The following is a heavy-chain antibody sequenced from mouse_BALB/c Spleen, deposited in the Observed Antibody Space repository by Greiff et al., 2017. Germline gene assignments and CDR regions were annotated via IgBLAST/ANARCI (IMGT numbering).Heavy chain of an antibody. CDR2: ISSGGSYT. CDR1: GFTFSSYG. V-gene: IGHV5-6*01. J-gene: IGHJ1*01. CDR3: ARGEITTVVARYFDV. D-gene: IGHD1-1*01. Sequence: DVHLVESGGDLVKPGGSLKLSCAASGFTFSSYGMSWVRQTPDKRLEWVATISSGGSYTYYPDSVKGRFTISRDNAKNTLYLQMSSLKSEDTAMYYCARGEITTVVARYFDVWGAGTTVTVSS.